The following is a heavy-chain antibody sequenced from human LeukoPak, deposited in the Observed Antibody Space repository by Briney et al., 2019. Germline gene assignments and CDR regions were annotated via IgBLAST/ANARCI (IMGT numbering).Heavy chain of an antibody. D-gene: IGHD3-10*01. Sequence: GGSLRLSCAASGFTVSSNYMSWVRQAPGKGLEWVSVIYNDGSSYYADSVKGRFTISRDNSKNTLYLQMNSLRAEDTAVYYCARDSGTTGEVKFDPWGQGTLVTVSS. V-gene: IGHV3-66*01. CDR3: ARDSGTTGEVKFDP. CDR1: GFTVSSNY. J-gene: IGHJ5*02. CDR2: IYNDGSS.